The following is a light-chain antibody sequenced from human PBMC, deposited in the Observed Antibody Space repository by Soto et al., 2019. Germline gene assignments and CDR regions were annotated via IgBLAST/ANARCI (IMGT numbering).Light chain of an antibody. CDR1: SGYVGTYSL. CDR3: CLYVGATTYV. CDR2: EGH. J-gene: IGLJ1*01. V-gene: IGLV2-23*01. Sequence: QSALAQPASVSGSPGQSITISCTGASGYVGTYSLVSWYQQHPGKAPKVVIYEGHKRPSGVPDRFSGSTSVNTASLTIYGLQTDDEADYYCCLYVGATTYVFGTGTKVTVL.